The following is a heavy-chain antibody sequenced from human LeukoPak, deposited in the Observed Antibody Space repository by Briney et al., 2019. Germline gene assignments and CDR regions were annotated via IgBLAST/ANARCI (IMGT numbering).Heavy chain of an antibody. CDR1: GDSVSSNSAA. CDR2: TYYRSKWYY. CDR3: TRGSAFDM. J-gene: IGHJ3*02. V-gene: IGHV6-1*01. Sequence: SQALSLTCAISGDSVSSNSAAWNWIRQSPSRGLEWLGRTYYRSKWYYDYAVSVKSRITINPDTSKNLFSLLLNSVTPEDTAVYYCTRGSAFDMWGQGTMVTVSS.